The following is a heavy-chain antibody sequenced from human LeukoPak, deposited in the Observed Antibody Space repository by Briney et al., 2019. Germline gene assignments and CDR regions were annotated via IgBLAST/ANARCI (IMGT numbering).Heavy chain of an antibody. V-gene: IGHV4-59*01. CDR3: AKGGYRFLWSGSRLRGGYFDY. Sequence: PSETLSLTCTVSGGSISSYYWSWIRQPPGKGLEWIGYIYYSGSTNYNPSLKSRVTISVDTSKNQFSLKLSSVTAEDTAVYYCAKGGYRFLWSGSRLRGGYFDYWGQGTLVTVSS. D-gene: IGHD3-3*01. CDR1: GGSISSYY. CDR2: IYYSGST. J-gene: IGHJ4*02.